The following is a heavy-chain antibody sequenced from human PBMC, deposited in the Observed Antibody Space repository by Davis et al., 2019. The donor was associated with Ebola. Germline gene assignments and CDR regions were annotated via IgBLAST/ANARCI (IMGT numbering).Heavy chain of an antibody. CDR3: ARTAYFYDTRFDY. Sequence: ASVTVSCKTSGYRFTAYYVNWVRQAPGQGLEWMGLIYPSDGSTTYAPKLQGRVIMTRDTSTSTVYMELSSLRSDDTAFYYCARTAYFYDTRFDYWGQGTQVTVSS. D-gene: IGHD3-22*01. CDR1: GYRFTAYY. V-gene: IGHV1-46*01. CDR2: IYPSDGST. J-gene: IGHJ4*02.